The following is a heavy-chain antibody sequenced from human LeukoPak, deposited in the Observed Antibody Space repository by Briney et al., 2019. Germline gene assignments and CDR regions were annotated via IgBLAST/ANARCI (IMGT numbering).Heavy chain of an antibody. CDR2: INAGNGNT. CDR3: ARLLGYCSSTSCYPYYFDY. Sequence: ASVKVSCKASGYTFTSYAMHWVRQAPGQRLEWMGWINAGNGNTKYTQKFQGRVTITRDTSASTAYMELSSLRSEDTAVYYCARLLGYCSSTSCYPYYFDYWGRGTLVTVSS. V-gene: IGHV1-3*01. J-gene: IGHJ4*02. CDR1: GYTFTSYA. D-gene: IGHD2-2*01.